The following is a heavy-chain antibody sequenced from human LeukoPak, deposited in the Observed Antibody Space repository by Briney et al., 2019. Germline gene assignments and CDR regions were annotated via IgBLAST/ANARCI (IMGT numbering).Heavy chain of an antibody. V-gene: IGHV3-33*01. J-gene: IGHJ6*02. CDR1: GFTFSSYG. CDR2: IWYDGSNK. CDR3: ARDARAGLYYYGMDV. Sequence: GGSLRLSCAASGFTFSSYGMHWVRQAPGKGLEWVEVIWYDGSNKYYADSVKGRFTISRDNSKNTLYLQMNSLRAEDTAVYYCARDARAGLYYYGMDVWGQGTTVTVSS. D-gene: IGHD3-16*01.